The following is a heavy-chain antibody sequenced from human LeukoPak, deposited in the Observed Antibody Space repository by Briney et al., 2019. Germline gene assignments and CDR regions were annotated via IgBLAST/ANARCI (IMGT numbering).Heavy chain of an antibody. V-gene: IGHV3-30*04. CDR2: ISYDGSNK. J-gene: IGHJ4*02. D-gene: IGHD5-12*01. Sequence: PGGSLRLSCAASGFTFSSYAMHWVRQAPGKGLEWVAVISYDGSNKYYADSVKGRFTISRDNSKNTLYLQMNSLRAEDTAVYYCAKVYGYDYGDYWGQGTLVTVSS. CDR3: AKVYGYDYGDY. CDR1: GFTFSSYA.